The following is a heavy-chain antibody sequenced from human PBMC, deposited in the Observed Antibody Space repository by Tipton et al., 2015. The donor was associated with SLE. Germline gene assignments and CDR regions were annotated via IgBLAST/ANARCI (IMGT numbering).Heavy chain of an antibody. CDR1: GFTFSSYG. V-gene: IGHV3-30*02. CDR2: IRYDGSNK. CDR3: ARGIRGTVDY. D-gene: IGHD3-16*01. J-gene: IGHJ4*02. Sequence: SLRLSCAASGFTFSSYGMHWVRQAPGKGLEWVAFIRYDGSNKYYADSVKGRFTISRDNAKNSLYLQMNSLRAEDTAVYYCARGIRGTVDYWGQGTLVTVSS.